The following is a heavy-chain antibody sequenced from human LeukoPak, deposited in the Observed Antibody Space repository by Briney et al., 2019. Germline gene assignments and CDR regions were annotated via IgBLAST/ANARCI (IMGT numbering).Heavy chain of an antibody. D-gene: IGHD3-16*02. CDR3: ARGTAGYHSSYFDY. CDR2: INSDGSAT. V-gene: IGHV3-74*01. Sequence: PGGSLRLSCAASGFTFSNAWMNWVRQAPGKGLVWVSRINSDGSATAYADSVKGRFTISRDNAENTLYLQMNSLRAEDTAVYYCARGTAGYHSSYFDYWGQGTLVTVSS. CDR1: GFTFSNAW. J-gene: IGHJ4*02.